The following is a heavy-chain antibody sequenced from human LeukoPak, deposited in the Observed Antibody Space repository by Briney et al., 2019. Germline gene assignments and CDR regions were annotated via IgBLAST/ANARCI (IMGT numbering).Heavy chain of an antibody. D-gene: IGHD3-22*01. CDR2: ISPSGSTI. CDR1: GLTVTSNY. Sequence: SGGSLRLSCAASGLTVTSNYMSWVRQAPGKGLEWVSYISPSGSTIHYADSVKGRFSISRDNAKNSLYLQMNSLRAEDTAVYYCAREVYDSSGYDYYRPAFDIWGQGTMVTVSS. V-gene: IGHV3-11*04. CDR3: AREVYDSSGYDYYRPAFDI. J-gene: IGHJ3*02.